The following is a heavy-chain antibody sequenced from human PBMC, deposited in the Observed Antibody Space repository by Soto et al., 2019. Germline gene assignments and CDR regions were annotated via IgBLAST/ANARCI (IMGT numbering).Heavy chain of an antibody. CDR1: GASLNSGNYY. Sequence: SETLSLTCSVSGASLNSGNYYWSCIRQWPGKGLEWIGHIHVTGAVDYNPSLRDRITISQDTSERQFSLNLRLVTAADTAVYYCARLRIATNNYKWFDPWGQGTLVTVSS. D-gene: IGHD2-21*01. CDR3: ARLRIATNNYKWFDP. V-gene: IGHV4-31*03. CDR2: IHVTGAV. J-gene: IGHJ5*02.